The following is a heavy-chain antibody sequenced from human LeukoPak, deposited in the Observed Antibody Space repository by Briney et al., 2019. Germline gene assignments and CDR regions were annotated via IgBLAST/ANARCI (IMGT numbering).Heavy chain of an antibody. V-gene: IGHV3-33*01. Sequence: PGGSLRLSCAASGFTFSSYGMHWVRQAPGKGLEGVAVIWYDGSNKYYADSVKGRFTISRDNSKNTLYLQMNSLRAEDTAVYYCATLMTKEYYYYGMDVWGQGTTVTVSS. CDR2: IWYDGSNK. CDR3: ATLMTKEYYYYGMDV. J-gene: IGHJ6*02. CDR1: GFTFSSYG.